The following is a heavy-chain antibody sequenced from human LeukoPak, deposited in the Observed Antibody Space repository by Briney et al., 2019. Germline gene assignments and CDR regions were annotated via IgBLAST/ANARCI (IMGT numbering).Heavy chain of an antibody. CDR2: IDWDDDK. CDR3: ARMNTAMGRSYFDY. V-gene: IGHV2-70*04. J-gene: IGHJ4*02. CDR1: GFSLSTSGMR. D-gene: IGHD5-18*01. Sequence: SGPALVKPTQPLTLTCTFSGFSLSTSGMRVSWIRQPPGKALEWLARIDWDDDKFYSTSLKTRLTISKDTSKNQVVLTMTNMDPVDTATYYCARMNTAMGRSYFDYWGQGTLVTVSS.